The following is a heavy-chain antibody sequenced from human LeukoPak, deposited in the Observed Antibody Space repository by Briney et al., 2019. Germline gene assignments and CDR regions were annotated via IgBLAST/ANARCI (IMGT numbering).Heavy chain of an antibody. J-gene: IGHJ5*02. CDR2: IYTSGST. CDR3: ATDRQQGGSGSYWFDP. Sequence: SETLSLTCIVSGGSISSYYWSWIRQPAGKGLEWIGRIYTSGSTNYNPSLKSRVTMSVDTSKNQFSLHLNSVTAADTAMYYCATDRQQGGSGSYWFDPWGQGTLVTVSS. D-gene: IGHD3-10*01. CDR1: GGSISSYY. V-gene: IGHV4-4*07.